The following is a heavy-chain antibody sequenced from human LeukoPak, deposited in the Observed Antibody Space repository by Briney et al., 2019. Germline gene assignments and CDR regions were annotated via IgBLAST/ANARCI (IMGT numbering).Heavy chain of an antibody. CDR3: ARGWSKDAWS. Sequence: ASVKVSCKASGYTFIDYAMNWVRQAPGQGLEWMGWINTNTGNPTYVQGFTGRFVFSLDTSVSTAYLQISSLKTEDTAVYYCARGWSKDAWSWGQGTLVTVSS. CDR1: GYTFIDYA. J-gene: IGHJ4*02. CDR2: INTNTGNP. V-gene: IGHV7-4-1*02. D-gene: IGHD3-3*01.